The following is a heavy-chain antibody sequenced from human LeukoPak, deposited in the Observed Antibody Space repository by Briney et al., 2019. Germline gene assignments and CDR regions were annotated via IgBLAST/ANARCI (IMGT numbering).Heavy chain of an antibody. V-gene: IGHV4-34*01. CDR2: INHSGST. D-gene: IGHD4-17*01. J-gene: IGHJ4*02. CDR3: ARADYGDLGLIDY. Sequence: SETLSLTCAVYGGSFSGYYWSWIRQPPGKGLEWIGEINHSGSTNYNPSLKSRVTISVDTSKNQFSLKLSSVTAADTAVYYCARADYGDLGLIDYWGQGTLVTVSS. CDR1: GGSFSGYY.